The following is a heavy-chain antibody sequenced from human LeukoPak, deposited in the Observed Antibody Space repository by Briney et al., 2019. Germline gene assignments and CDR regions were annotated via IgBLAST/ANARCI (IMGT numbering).Heavy chain of an antibody. CDR1: GFTLSSTW. CDR2: IKVDGSEN. Sequence: GGSLRLSCAASGFTLSSTWMSWVRQAPGKGLEWVANIKVDGSENHYLDSVEGRFIISRDNAKNSLHLQMNNLRAEDTAEYYCVRDGPFGSGTFGYWAQGTLVSVSS. J-gene: IGHJ4*02. D-gene: IGHD3-10*01. V-gene: IGHV3-7*01. CDR3: VRDGPFGSGTFGY.